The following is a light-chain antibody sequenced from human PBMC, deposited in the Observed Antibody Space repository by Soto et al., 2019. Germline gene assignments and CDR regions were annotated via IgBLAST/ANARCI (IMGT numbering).Light chain of an antibody. V-gene: IGKV3-20*01. CDR3: QQFDNWPLT. Sequence: DIVLTQSPGTLSLSPGERATLSCRATQSVSSNYLAWYQQKPGQAPRLLIYGTSSRATGIPDRFSGSGSGTDFTLTISRLEPEDFAVYYCQQFDNWPLTFGGGTKV. CDR1: QSVSSNY. CDR2: GTS. J-gene: IGKJ4*01.